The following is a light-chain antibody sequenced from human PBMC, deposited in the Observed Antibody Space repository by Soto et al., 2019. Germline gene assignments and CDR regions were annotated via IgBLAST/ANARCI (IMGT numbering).Light chain of an antibody. CDR3: EQYGSSKT. CDR1: QSVSRNY. CDR2: GAS. Sequence: EIVLTQSPGTLSLSPGERVTLSCRASQSVSRNYLAWYQQKPGQTPRLLIYGASSRATGIPDRFSGSGSGTDFTLTISRLEPKDFAVYYCEQYGSSKTFGQGTKVEIK. J-gene: IGKJ1*01. V-gene: IGKV3-20*01.